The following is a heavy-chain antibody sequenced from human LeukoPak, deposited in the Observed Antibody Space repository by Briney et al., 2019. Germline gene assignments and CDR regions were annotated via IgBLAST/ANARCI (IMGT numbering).Heavy chain of an antibody. Sequence: ASVKVSCKASGGTFSSYAISWVRQAPGQGLEWMGGIIPIFGTANYAQKFQGRVTITADESTSTAYMELSSLRSEDTAVYYCANQRESNWYFDLWGRGTLVTVSS. J-gene: IGHJ2*01. D-gene: IGHD2-2*01. CDR1: GGTFSSYA. CDR2: IIPIFGTA. V-gene: IGHV1-69*13. CDR3: ANQRESNWYFDL.